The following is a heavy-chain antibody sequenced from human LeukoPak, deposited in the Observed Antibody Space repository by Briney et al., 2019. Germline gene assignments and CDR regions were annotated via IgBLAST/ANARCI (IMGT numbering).Heavy chain of an antibody. CDR3: AKGGYYFDY. CDR2: INPNSGDT. J-gene: IGHJ4*02. Sequence: ASVKVSCKTSGYTFSDYYIHWIRQAPGQGLEWVGWINPNSGDTDYAQKFQGRVTVTRDTSISTAYMELGRLRSDDTAVYYCAKGGYYFDYWGQGTLVTVSS. D-gene: IGHD3-16*01. CDR1: GYTFSDYY. V-gene: IGHV1-2*02.